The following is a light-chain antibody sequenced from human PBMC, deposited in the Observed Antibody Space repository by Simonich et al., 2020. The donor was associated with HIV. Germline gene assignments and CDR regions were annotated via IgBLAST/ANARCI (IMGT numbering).Light chain of an antibody. Sequence: DIQMTQSPSTLSASVGDRVTITCRASQSISSWLAWYQQKPGKAPKLLIYKASSLEGGVPSRFIGSGSGTEFTLTISSLQPDDFATYYCQQYNSYSQTFGQGTKLEIK. CDR3: QQYNSYSQT. V-gene: IGKV1-5*03. CDR2: KAS. CDR1: QSISSW. J-gene: IGKJ2*01.